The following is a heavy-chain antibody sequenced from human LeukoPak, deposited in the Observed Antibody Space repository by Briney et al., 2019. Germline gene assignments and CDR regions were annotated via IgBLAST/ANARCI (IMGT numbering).Heavy chain of an antibody. CDR1: GYRFSSYW. V-gene: IGHV5-51*01. Sequence: KPGESLKISCKGSGYRFSSYWIAWVRQMPGKGLEWMGIIYPDDSDTRYSPSFQGQVTISADKSISTANLQWSSLKASDTAMYYCARQQRYSGSYGIDYWGQGILVTVSS. D-gene: IGHD1-26*01. CDR2: IYPDDSDT. J-gene: IGHJ4*02. CDR3: ARQQRYSGSYGIDY.